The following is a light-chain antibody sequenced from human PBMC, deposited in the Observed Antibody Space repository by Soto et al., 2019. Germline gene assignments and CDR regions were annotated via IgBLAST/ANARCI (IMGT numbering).Light chain of an antibody. Sequence: DIQMTQSPSSLSASVGDRVTITCRASQSISSYLNWYQQKPGKAPKLLIYAASSLQSGVPSRFSGSGSGTDCTLTISSLQHEDFATYYCQQSYSTPMYTFGQGTKLEIK. V-gene: IGKV1-39*01. CDR3: QQSYSTPMYT. CDR1: QSISSY. CDR2: AAS. J-gene: IGKJ2*01.